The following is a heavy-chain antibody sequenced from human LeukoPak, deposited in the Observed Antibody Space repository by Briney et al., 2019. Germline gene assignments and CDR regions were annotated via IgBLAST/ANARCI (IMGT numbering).Heavy chain of an antibody. CDR2: IWYDGSNK. CDR1: GFTFSSYG. CDR3: ARGGRGFQGAPDY. D-gene: IGHD3-10*01. V-gene: IGHV3-33*01. J-gene: IGHJ4*02. Sequence: GGSLRLSCAASGFTFSSYGMHWVRQAPGKGLEWVAVIWYDGSNKYYADSVKGRFTISRDNSKNTLYLQMNSLRAEDTDVYYCARGGRGFQGAPDYWGQGTLVTVSS.